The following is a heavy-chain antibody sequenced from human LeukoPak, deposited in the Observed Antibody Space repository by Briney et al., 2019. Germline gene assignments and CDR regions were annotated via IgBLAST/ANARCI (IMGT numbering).Heavy chain of an antibody. D-gene: IGHD1-14*01. CDR1: GFTFRSCW. V-gene: IGHV3-7*01. Sequence: GGSLRLSCAASGFTFRSCWVSWFRQAPGKGLEWVANIKQDGSEKYYMDSVKGRFTISRDNAKNSLYLQMNSLRAEDTAVYYCARVYAGHAGFFDYWGQGTLVTVSS. CDR3: ARVYAGHAGFFDY. CDR2: IKQDGSEK. J-gene: IGHJ4*02.